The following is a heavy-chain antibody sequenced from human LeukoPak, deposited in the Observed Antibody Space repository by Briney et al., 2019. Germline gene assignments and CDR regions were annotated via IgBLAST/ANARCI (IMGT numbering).Heavy chain of an antibody. CDR2: INPDRGGT. D-gene: IGHD3-3*01. CDR3: ARCISILPSGFDP. Sequence: ASVKVSCKASGYTFTGYHMHWVRQAPGQGLEWMGWINPDRGGTNYAQKFRGRATMTRDTSISTAYMELSRLRSDDTAVYYCARCISILPSGFDPWGQGTLVTVFS. J-gene: IGHJ5*02. CDR1: GYTFTGYH. V-gene: IGHV1-2*02.